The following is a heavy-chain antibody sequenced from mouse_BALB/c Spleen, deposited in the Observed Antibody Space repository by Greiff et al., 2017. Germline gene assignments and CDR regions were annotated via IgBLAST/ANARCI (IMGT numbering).Heavy chain of an antibody. J-gene: IGHJ4*01. CDR3: ARQDNLYAMDY. D-gene: IGHD1-3*01. CDR2: ISSGGGST. V-gene: IGHV5-12-1*01. Sequence: EVQLVESGGGLVKPGGSLKLSCAASGFAFSSYDMSWVRQTPEKRLEWVAYISSGGGSTYYPDTVKGRFTISRDNAKNTLYLQMSSLKSEDTAMYYCARQDNLYAMDYWGQGTSVTVSS. CDR1: GFAFSSYD.